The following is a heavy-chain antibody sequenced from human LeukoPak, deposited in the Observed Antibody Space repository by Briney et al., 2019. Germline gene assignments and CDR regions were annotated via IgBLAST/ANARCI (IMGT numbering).Heavy chain of an antibody. CDR1: GFTFSSFW. V-gene: IGHV3-7*01. D-gene: IGHD6-13*01. Sequence: PGGSLRLSCAASGFTFSSFWMSWVRQAPGKGPEWVANIKQDGSEKYYVDSVKGRFTISRDNAKNSLYLQMNSLRAEDTAVYYCARHSSTSRLFDYWGRGTLVTVSS. CDR3: ARHSSTSRLFDY. J-gene: IGHJ4*02. CDR2: IKQDGSEK.